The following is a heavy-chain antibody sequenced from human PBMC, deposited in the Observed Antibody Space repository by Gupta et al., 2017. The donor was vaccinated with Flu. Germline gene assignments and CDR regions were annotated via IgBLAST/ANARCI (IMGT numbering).Heavy chain of an antibody. V-gene: IGHV3-49*04. Sequence: EVQLVECGGRLVQPGRSLRLSCIASGFTFADEAVGWVRQAPGKGLEWVGFIRSKAYGETTQYAPSVKGRFTILRDDSKSVAYLLMNSLKIDDTAVYYCSRGSFKFDDWGQGTLVTVSS. CDR1: GFTFADEA. CDR2: IRSKAYGETT. CDR3: SRGSFKFDD. J-gene: IGHJ4*02.